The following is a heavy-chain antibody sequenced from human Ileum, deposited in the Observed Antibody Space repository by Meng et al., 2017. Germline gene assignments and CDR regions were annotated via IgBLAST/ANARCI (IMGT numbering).Heavy chain of an antibody. V-gene: IGHV4-30-4*01. D-gene: IGHD3-10*01. Sequence: QVQLQESGPGLVKPSHTLSLTCSVSGGSFSSDNYYWTWIRQTPGKGLEWIGLTYYNGSPFYNPSLRSRVTISVDTSKDQFSLKLTSVTAADTAVYYCARERRHYYGSGSFDYWGQGTLVTVSS. CDR3: ARERRHYYGSGSFDY. CDR2: TYYNGSP. J-gene: IGHJ4*02. CDR1: GGSFSSDNYY.